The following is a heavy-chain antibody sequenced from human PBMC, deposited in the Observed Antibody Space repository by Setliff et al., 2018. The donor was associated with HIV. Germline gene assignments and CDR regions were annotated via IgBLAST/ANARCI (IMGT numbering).Heavy chain of an antibody. CDR1: EYKISDYF. CDR2: VDPEDGET. D-gene: IGHD6-13*01. Sequence: ASVKVSCKASEYKISDYFMHWVKQAPGKGLEWMGRVDPEDGETMYADNFQGRVTINADTSRDTVFVELSSLTSGDTAVYYCASGSYGATWYGTGGFDMWGQGTMVTVSS. CDR3: ASGSYGATWYGTGGFDM. V-gene: IGHV1-69-2*01. J-gene: IGHJ3*02.